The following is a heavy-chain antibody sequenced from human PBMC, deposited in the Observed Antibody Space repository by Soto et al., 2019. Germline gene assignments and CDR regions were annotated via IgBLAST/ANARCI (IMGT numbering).Heavy chain of an antibody. CDR3: TRDGTGYTLNWF. Sequence: QVQLVQSGAEVKKPGSSVKFSCKASGGNFGSFGITWVRQAPGQGLEWMGTIVPMFGSATYAQRFQGRVTITADESTTTGYLEVTSLKSDDTALYYCTRDGTGYTLNWFWGQGTLVIVSS. J-gene: IGHJ1*01. CDR1: GGNFGSFG. D-gene: IGHD5-18*01. CDR2: IVPMFGSA. V-gene: IGHV1-69*18.